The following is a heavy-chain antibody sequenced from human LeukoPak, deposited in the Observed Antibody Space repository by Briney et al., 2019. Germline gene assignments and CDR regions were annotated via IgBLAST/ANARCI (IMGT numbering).Heavy chain of an antibody. CDR3: AGSVVPADPFYFDY. Sequence: ASVKVSCKASGGTFSSYAISWVRQAPGQGLEWMGGIIPIFGTANYAQKFQGRVTITADESTSTAYMELSSLRSEDTAVYYCAGSVVPADPFYFDYWGQGTLVTVSS. CDR1: GGTFSSYA. CDR2: IIPIFGTA. V-gene: IGHV1-69*13. D-gene: IGHD2-2*01. J-gene: IGHJ4*02.